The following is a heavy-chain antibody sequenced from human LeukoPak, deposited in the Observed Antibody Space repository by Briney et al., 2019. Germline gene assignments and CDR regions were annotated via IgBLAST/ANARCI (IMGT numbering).Heavy chain of an antibody. CDR2: INWHGDRT. CDR3: ARDRNTGSSYENLFEY. Sequence: GGSLRLSCAASGFTFEDYGMSWVRQAPGKGLEWVSGINWHGDRTGYADSVKGRFTISRDNAKNSLYLQMSTLRAEDTSVYYCARDRNTGSSYENLFEYWGQGSLVTVSS. CDR1: GFTFEDYG. V-gene: IGHV3-20*04. J-gene: IGHJ4*02. D-gene: IGHD1-26*01.